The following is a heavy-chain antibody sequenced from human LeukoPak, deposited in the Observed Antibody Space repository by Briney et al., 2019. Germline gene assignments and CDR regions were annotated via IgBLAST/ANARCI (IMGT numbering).Heavy chain of an antibody. CDR1: GFTFSSYW. J-gene: IGHJ4*02. Sequence: GGSLRLSCAASGFTFSSYWMTWVRQAPGKGLAWVANIKQDGSAKYYMDSVKGRFTISRDNAKNSLYLQMNSLRAEDTAVYYCARKGDYGDLPDYWGQGTLVTVSS. V-gene: IGHV3-7*01. D-gene: IGHD4-17*01. CDR3: ARKGDYGDLPDY. CDR2: IKQDGSAK.